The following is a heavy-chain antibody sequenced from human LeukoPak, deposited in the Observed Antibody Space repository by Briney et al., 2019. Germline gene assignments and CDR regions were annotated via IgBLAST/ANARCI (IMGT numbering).Heavy chain of an antibody. J-gene: IGHJ4*02. CDR2: INWNGGST. Sequence: AGGSLRLSCAASGFTFDDYGMSWVRQAPGKGLEWVSGINWNGGSTGYADSVKGRFTISRDNSKNTLFLQMNSLRAEDTAVYYCAKGRKGLLFVRGVDFDYWGQGTLVTVSS. D-gene: IGHD3-10*01. V-gene: IGHV3-20*04. CDR3: AKGRKGLLFVRGVDFDY. CDR1: GFTFDDYG.